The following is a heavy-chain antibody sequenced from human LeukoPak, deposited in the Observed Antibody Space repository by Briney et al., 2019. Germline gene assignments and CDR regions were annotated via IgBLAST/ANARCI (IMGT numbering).Heavy chain of an antibody. CDR2: INHSGST. D-gene: IGHD3-16*02. CDR3: ARVGTYDYVWGSYRSNLDY. J-gene: IGHJ4*02. Sequence: SETQSLTCAVYGGSFSGYYWSWIRQPPGKGLEWIGEINHSGSTNYNPSLKSRVTISVDTSKNQFSLKLSSVTAADTAVYYCARVGTYDYVWGSYRSNLDYWGQGTLVTVSS. CDR1: GGSFSGYY. V-gene: IGHV4-34*01.